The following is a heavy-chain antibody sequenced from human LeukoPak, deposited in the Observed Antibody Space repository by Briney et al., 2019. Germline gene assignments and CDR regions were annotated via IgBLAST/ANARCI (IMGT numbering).Heavy chain of an antibody. CDR1: GFTFSGHW. Sequence: GGSLRLSCAASGFTFSGHWMSWVRQAPGKGLEWVANINQGGSDKYYVDSVKGRFTISRDNANNLLYPQMNSLRGDDTAVYYCTRDRSRAEDDWGQGTLVTVSS. V-gene: IGHV3-7*01. CDR2: INQGGSDK. J-gene: IGHJ4*02. D-gene: IGHD1-14*01. CDR3: TRDRSRAEDD.